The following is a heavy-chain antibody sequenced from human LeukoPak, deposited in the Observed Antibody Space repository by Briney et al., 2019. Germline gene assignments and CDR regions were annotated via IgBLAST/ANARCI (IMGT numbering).Heavy chain of an antibody. J-gene: IGHJ4*02. CDR2: INPSGGST. CDR3: ARDERDVVVVPGAMPY. Sequence: ASVKVSCKPSGYSFTNYYMHWVRQAPGQGLEWMGIINPSGGSTTNAQKFQGRVTMTRDTSTTTVYMELSSLRSDDTAMYYCARDERDVVVVPGAMPYWGQGTLVTVSS. V-gene: IGHV1-46*01. CDR1: GYSFTNYY. D-gene: IGHD2-2*01.